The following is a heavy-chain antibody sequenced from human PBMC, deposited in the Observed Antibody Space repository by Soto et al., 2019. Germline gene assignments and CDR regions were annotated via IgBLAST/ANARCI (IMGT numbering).Heavy chain of an antibody. Sequence: QVQLVQSGAEVKKPGASVKVSCKASGYTFISYDINWLRQATGQGLEWMGWMNPNSGNTGDAQKFQGRLTLTRDTSISTAYMELSSVTSEDTAVYYCARSGSGWSASFDDWGQGTLVTVSS. CDR2: MNPNSGNT. J-gene: IGHJ4*02. D-gene: IGHD6-19*01. CDR3: ARSGSGWSASFDD. V-gene: IGHV1-8*01. CDR1: GYTFISYD.